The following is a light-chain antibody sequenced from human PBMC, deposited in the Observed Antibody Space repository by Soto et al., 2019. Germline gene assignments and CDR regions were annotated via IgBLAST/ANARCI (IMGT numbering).Light chain of an antibody. CDR1: QSISTY. Sequence: DIQMTQSPSSLSASVGDRVTVTCRASQSISTYLNWYQQKPGKAPDLLIYSASSFQSGVPSRFSGSGSGTEFTLTISSLQPEDFATYYCQQSYSTPWTFGQGTKVEMK. CDR2: SAS. J-gene: IGKJ1*01. V-gene: IGKV1-39*01. CDR3: QQSYSTPWT.